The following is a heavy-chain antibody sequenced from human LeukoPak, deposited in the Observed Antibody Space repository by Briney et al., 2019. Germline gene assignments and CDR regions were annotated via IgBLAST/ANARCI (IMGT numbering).Heavy chain of an antibody. CDR1: GFTFSSYA. J-gene: IGHJ4*02. Sequence: GGSLRLSCAASGFTFSSYAMSWVRQAPGKGLEWVSAISGSGGSTYYADSVKGRFTISRDNSKNTLYLQMNSLRSEDTAVYYCARAPVEMATLGHWGQGTLVTVSS. V-gene: IGHV3-23*01. D-gene: IGHD5-24*01. CDR2: ISGSGGST. CDR3: ARAPVEMATLGH.